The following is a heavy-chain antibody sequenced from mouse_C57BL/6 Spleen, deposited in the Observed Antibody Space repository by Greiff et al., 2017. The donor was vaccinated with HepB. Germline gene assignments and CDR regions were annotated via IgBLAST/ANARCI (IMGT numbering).Heavy chain of an antibody. V-gene: IGHV1-55*01. CDR2: IYPGSGST. J-gene: IGHJ2*01. CDR3: ARAPISITPYYFDY. CDR1: GYTFTSYW. Sequence: VQLQQPGAELVKPGASVKMSCKASGYTFTSYWITWVKQRPGQGLEWIGDIYPGSGSTNYNEKFKSKATLTVDTSSSTAYMQLSSLTSEDSAVYYCARAPISITPYYFDYWGQGTTLTVSS. D-gene: IGHD1-1*01.